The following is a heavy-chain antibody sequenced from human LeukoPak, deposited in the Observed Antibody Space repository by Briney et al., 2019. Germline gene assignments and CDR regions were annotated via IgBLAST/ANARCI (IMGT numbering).Heavy chain of an antibody. CDR1: GFTFSSYE. CDR2: ISSSGSTI. D-gene: IGHD3-22*01. V-gene: IGHV3-48*03. J-gene: IGHJ4*02. Sequence: GGSLRLSCAASGFTFSSYEMNWVRQAPGKGLEWVSYISSSGSTIYYADSVKGRFTISRDNSKNTLYLQMNSLRAEDTAVYYCAKILDYYDSSGYSDLDYWGQGTLVTVSS. CDR3: AKILDYYDSSGYSDLDY.